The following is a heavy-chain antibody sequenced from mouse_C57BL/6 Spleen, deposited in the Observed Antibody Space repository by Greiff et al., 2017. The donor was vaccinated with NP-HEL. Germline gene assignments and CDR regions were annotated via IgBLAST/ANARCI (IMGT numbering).Heavy chain of an antibody. CDR3: ARRDDGYLLYAMDY. CDR2: ISSGSSTI. CDR1: GFTFSDYG. J-gene: IGHJ4*01. D-gene: IGHD2-3*01. Sequence: DVKLVESGGGLVKPGGSLKLSCAASGFTFSDYGMHWVRQAPEKGLEWVAYISSGSSTIYYADTVKGRFTISRDNAKNTLFLQMTSLRSEDTAMYYCARRDDGYLLYAMDYWGQGTSVTVSS. V-gene: IGHV5-17*01.